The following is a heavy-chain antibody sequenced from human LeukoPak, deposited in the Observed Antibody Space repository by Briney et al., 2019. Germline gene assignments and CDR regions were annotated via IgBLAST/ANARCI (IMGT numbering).Heavy chain of an antibody. J-gene: IGHJ5*02. CDR3: ARATSCYS. V-gene: IGHV3-21*01. D-gene: IGHD2-2*01. CDR2: ISSSSSYT. Sequence: GGSLRLSCAASGFTFSSYSMNWVRQAPGKGLEWVSSISSSSSYTYYADSVKGRFTISRDNAKNSLYLQMNSLRAEDTAVYYCARATSCYSWGQGTLVTVSS. CDR1: GFTFSSYS.